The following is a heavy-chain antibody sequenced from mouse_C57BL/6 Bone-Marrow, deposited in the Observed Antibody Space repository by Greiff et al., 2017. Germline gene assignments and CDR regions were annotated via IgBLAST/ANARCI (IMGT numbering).Heavy chain of an antibody. V-gene: IGHV5-6*01. J-gene: IGHJ4*01. CDR1: GFTFSSYG. CDR3: ARQALRSGDY. CDR2: ISSGGSYT. Sequence: EVKLLESGGDLVKPGGSLKLSCAASGFTFSSYGMSWVRQTPDKRLEWVATISSGGSYTYYPDSVQGRFTISRDNAKNTLYLQMSSLKSEDTAMYYCARQALRSGDYWGQGTSVTVSS.